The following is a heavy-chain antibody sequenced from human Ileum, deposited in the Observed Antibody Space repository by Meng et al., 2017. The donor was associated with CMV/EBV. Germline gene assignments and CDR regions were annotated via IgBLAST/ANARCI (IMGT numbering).Heavy chain of an antibody. CDR2: IGSGGSSI. CDR3: ARPGLTVAGTRWFDP. D-gene: IGHD6-13*01. V-gene: IGHV3-23*01. J-gene: IGHJ5*02. CDR1: GFAFSSDA. Sequence: GFAFSSDAMSWVRQAPGEGLEWVSAIGSGGSSIFYADSVRGRFTISRDNSKNTLYLQMNSLRDDDTALYYCARPGLTVAGTRWFDPWGQGTLVTVSS.